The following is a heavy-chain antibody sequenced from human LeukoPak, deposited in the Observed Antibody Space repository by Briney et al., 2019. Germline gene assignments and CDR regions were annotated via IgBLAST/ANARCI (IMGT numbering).Heavy chain of an antibody. J-gene: IGHJ4*02. D-gene: IGHD3-16*01. V-gene: IGHV1-3*01. Sequence: ASVKVSCTASGYTFTSYAMHWVRQAPGQRLEWMGWINAGNGNTKYSQKFQGRVTITRDTSASTAYMELSSLRSEDTAVYYCASSMITFGGASDFDYWGQGTLVTVSS. CDR2: INAGNGNT. CDR1: GYTFTSYA. CDR3: ASSMITFGGASDFDY.